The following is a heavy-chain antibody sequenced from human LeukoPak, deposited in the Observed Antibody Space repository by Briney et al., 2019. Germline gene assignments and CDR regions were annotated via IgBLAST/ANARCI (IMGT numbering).Heavy chain of an antibody. CDR3: TTPRMVGTWGAFDI. J-gene: IGHJ3*02. CDR1: GFTFSSYS. Sequence: GGSLRLSCAASGFTFSSYSMNWVRQAPGKGLEWVSSINSDSSLMFYAESVKGRFTISRDNARNSLYLQMNSLRAEDTAVYYCTTPRMVGTWGAFDIWGQGTMVTVFS. D-gene: IGHD1-26*01. V-gene: IGHV3-21*03. CDR2: INSDSSLM.